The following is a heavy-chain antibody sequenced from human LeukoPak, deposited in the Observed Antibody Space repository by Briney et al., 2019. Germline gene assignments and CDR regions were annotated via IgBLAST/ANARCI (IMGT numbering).Heavy chain of an antibody. CDR1: GGTFRFYS. CDR2: ITVYNNKT. J-gene: IGHJ3*01. D-gene: IGHD3-10*01. CDR3: ARQRFGDVHAFDV. Sequence: ASVKVSCKASGGTFRFYSISWVRQAPGQGLEWMALITVYNNKTDYAQNFEGRVTMTTDTSTSTAYMELRSLTSDDTAVYYCARQRFGDVHAFDVWGQGTVVSVS. V-gene: IGHV1-18*01.